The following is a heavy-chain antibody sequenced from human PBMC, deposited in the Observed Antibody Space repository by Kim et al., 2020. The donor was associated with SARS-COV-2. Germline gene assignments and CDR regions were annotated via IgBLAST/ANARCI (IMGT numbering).Heavy chain of an antibody. Sequence: ASVKVSCKASGGTFSSYAISWVRQAPGQGLEWMGGIIPIFGTANYAQKFQGRVTITADESTSTAYMELSSLRSEDTAVYYCARVTYYYDSSGYYLDAFDIWGQGTMVTVSS. D-gene: IGHD3-22*01. CDR2: IIPIFGTA. CDR1: GGTFSSYA. CDR3: ARVTYYYDSSGYYLDAFDI. J-gene: IGHJ3*02. V-gene: IGHV1-69*13.